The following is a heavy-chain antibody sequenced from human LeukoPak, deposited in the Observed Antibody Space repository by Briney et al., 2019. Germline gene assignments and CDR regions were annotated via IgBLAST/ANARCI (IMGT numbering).Heavy chain of an antibody. V-gene: IGHV3-23*01. J-gene: IGHJ4*02. D-gene: IGHD6-13*01. CDR1: GFTFSSYA. CDR2: ISGSGGST. Sequence: GGSLRLSCAASGFTFSSYAMSWVRQAPGKGLEWVSAISGSGGSTYYADSVKGRFTISRDNSKNTLYLQMNSLRAEDTAVYYCAKDKRAAAVFLDYFDYWGQGTLVTVSS. CDR3: AKDKRAAAVFLDYFDY.